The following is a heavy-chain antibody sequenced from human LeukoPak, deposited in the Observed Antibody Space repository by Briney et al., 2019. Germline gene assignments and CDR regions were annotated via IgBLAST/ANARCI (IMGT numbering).Heavy chain of an antibody. V-gene: IGHV3-7*04. J-gene: IGHJ4*02. Sequence: GGSLRLSCAASGFTVSSNYMSWVRQAPGKGLEWVANIKEDGSEKDYVDSVKGRFTISRDNAKNSLYLQMNSLRAEDTAVYYCAREWDWGQGTLVTVSS. CDR3: AREWD. CDR1: GFTVSSNY. CDR2: IKEDGSEK.